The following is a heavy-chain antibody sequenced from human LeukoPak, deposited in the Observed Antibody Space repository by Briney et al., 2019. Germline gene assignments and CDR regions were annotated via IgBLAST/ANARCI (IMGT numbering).Heavy chain of an antibody. Sequence: GASVKVSCKVSGGTFNTHAISWVRQAPGQGLQGMGGITPVLHTTRFAQKFQGRVTFTTDESTSTAYMELTSLTSDDSAVYFCARGGPGRDGYDLDYWGQGTLVTVSS. J-gene: IGHJ4*02. CDR2: ITPVLHTT. D-gene: IGHD5-24*01. V-gene: IGHV1-69*05. CDR3: ARGGPGRDGYDLDY. CDR1: GGTFNTHA.